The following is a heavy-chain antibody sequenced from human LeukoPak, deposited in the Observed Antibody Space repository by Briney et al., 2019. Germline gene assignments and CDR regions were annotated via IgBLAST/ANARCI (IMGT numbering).Heavy chain of an antibody. Sequence: GRSLRLSCAASRFTFSSYAMHWVRQAPGKGLEWVAVISYDGSTKYYADSVKGRFTISRDNSKNTLYLQMNSLRTEDTAVYYCARGNPPIAAAGTCDYWGQGTLVTVSS. V-gene: IGHV3-30-3*01. J-gene: IGHJ4*02. D-gene: IGHD6-13*01. CDR3: ARGNPPIAAAGTCDY. CDR1: RFTFSSYA. CDR2: ISYDGSTK.